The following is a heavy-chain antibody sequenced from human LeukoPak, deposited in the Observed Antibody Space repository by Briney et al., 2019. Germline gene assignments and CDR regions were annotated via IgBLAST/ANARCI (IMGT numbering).Heavy chain of an antibody. J-gene: IGHJ4*02. Sequence: GGSLRLSCVVSRFPFSIYEMNWVRQAPGKGLEWVSNIHSSGTVKYYSDSVKGRFSISRDNAKSSLYLQVNSLRVEDTAVYYCALLTVASDFDYWGQGALVTVSS. D-gene: IGHD5-12*01. CDR1: RFPFSIYE. CDR2: IHSSGTVK. CDR3: ALLTVASDFDY. V-gene: IGHV3-48*03.